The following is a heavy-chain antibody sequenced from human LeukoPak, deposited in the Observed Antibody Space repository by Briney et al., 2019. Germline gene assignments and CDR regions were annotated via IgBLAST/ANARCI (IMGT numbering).Heavy chain of an antibody. J-gene: IGHJ4*02. V-gene: IGHV1-18*01. D-gene: IGHD3-16*01. Sequence: VSVKVSCKASGYTFTCYGISWVRQAPRQGLEWMGWISTYNGDTNYAQKLQGRVTMTTGTSTNTAYMELRSLRSDDTAVYYCAREGLGELTLDYWGQGTLVTVSS. CDR3: AREGLGELTLDY. CDR1: GYTFTCYG. CDR2: ISTYNGDT.